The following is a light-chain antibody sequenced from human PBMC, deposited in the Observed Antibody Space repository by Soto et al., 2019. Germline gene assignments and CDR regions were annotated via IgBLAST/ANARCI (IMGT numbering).Light chain of an antibody. J-gene: IGKJ1*01. CDR2: AAS. CDR3: QQSYSYIRA. V-gene: IGKV1-39*01. Sequence: EIQMTQSPSSLSASVGDTVTITCRASQNIRNFLHWYQQKPGKAPKLLIFAASNLESGVPSRFTASGSGTDFTLIISGLQPEDLATYYCQQSYSYIRAFGQGTTVEI. CDR1: QNIRNF.